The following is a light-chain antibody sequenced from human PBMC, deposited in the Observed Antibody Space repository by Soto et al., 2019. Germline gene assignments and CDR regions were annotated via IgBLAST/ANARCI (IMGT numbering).Light chain of an antibody. J-gene: IGKJ3*01. CDR2: AAS. CDR3: QRSYTTLFT. V-gene: IGKV1-39*01. CDR1: QSISNY. Sequence: DIQMTQSPSSLSASVGDRVTITCRASQSISNYLNWYQQKPGKAPKLLIYAASSLQSGVPSRFSGSGSGTDFTLTISSLQPEDFATYSCQRSYTTLFTFGPGTNVGIK.